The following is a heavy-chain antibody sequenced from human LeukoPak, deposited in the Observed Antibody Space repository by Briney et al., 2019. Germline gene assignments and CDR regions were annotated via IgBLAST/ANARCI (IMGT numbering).Heavy chain of an antibody. J-gene: IGHJ4*02. D-gene: IGHD6-19*01. CDR3: AKDAVYSSGRRHFDY. CDR1: GFSISTYS. V-gene: IGHV3-21*01. CDR2: IGSSSTFI. Sequence: GGSLRLSCAASGFSISTYSMNWVRQAPGKGLEWVSCIGSSSTFIYYADSVKGRFTISRDNAKNSLYLQMNSLRAEDTAVYYCAKDAVYSSGRRHFDYWGQGTLVTVSS.